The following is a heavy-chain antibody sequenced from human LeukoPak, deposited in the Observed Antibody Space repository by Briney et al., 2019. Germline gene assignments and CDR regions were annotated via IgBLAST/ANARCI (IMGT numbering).Heavy chain of an antibody. Sequence: GGSLRLSCSASGFTFSSYAMHWFRQAPGKGLEYVSAISSNGGSTYYADSVKGRFTISRDNSKNTLYLKMSSRRAEDTAVYYCEKSVTRGYYYDGMDVWGQGTTVTVSS. V-gene: IGHV3-64D*06. CDR2: ISSNGGST. D-gene: IGHD4-17*01. CDR1: GFTFSSYA. J-gene: IGHJ6*02. CDR3: EKSVTRGYYYDGMDV.